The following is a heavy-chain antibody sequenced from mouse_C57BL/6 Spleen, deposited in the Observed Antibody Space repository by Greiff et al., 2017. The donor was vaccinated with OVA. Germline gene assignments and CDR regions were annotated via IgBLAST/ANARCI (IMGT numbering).Heavy chain of an antibody. CDR3: ARERSYYGSSYGGFAY. CDR1: GYAFSSSW. V-gene: IGHV1-82*01. Sequence: VQLQESGPELVKPGASVKISCKASGYAFSSSWMNWVKQRPGKGLEWIGRIYPGDGDTNYNGKFKGKATLTADKSSSTAYMQLSSLTSEDSAVYFCARERSYYGSSYGGFAYWGQGTLVTVSA. CDR2: IYPGDGDT. J-gene: IGHJ3*01. D-gene: IGHD1-1*01.